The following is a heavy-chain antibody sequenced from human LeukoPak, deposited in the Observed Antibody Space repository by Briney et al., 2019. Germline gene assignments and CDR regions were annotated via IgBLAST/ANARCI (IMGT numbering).Heavy chain of an antibody. CDR3: AKDPAGIVVVITTVPDY. D-gene: IGHD3-22*01. CDR1: GFTFSSYA. J-gene: IGHJ4*02. Sequence: GGSLRLSCAVSGFTFSSYAMSWVRQAPGKGLEWVSAISGSGGSTYYADSVKGRFTISRDNSKNTLYLQMNSLRAEDTAVYYCAKDPAGIVVVITTVPDYWGQGTLVTVSS. V-gene: IGHV3-23*01. CDR2: ISGSGGST.